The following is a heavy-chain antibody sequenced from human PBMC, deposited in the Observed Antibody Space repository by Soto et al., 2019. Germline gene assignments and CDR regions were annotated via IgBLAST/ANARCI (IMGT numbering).Heavy chain of an antibody. V-gene: IGHV3-48*01. CDR2: ISSSSSTI. D-gene: IGHD3-3*01. CDR1: GFTFSSYS. Sequence: EVQLVESGGGLVQPGGSLRLSCAASGFTFSSYSMNWVRQAPGKGLEWVSYISSSSSTIYYADSVKGRFTISRDNAKNSLYLQMNSLRAEDTAVYYCARDGLKGTYYDFWSGYFLDYWGQGTLVTVSS. CDR3: ARDGLKGTYYDFWSGYFLDY. J-gene: IGHJ4*02.